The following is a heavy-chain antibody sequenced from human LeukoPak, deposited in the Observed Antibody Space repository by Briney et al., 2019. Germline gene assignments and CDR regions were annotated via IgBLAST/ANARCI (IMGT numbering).Heavy chain of an antibody. V-gene: IGHV3-21*01. CDR2: ISSSSSYI. CDR1: GFTFSSYS. J-gene: IGHJ4*02. Sequence: GGSLRLSCAASGFTFSSYSMNWVRQAPGKGLEWVSSISSSSSYIYYADSVKGRFTISRDNAKNSLYLQMNSLRAEDTAVYYCARYSGNYGGNSGGDYWGQGTLVTVSS. CDR3: ARYSGNYGGNSGGDY. D-gene: IGHD4-23*01.